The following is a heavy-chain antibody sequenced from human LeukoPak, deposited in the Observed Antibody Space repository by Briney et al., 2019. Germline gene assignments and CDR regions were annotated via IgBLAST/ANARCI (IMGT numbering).Heavy chain of an antibody. J-gene: IGHJ6*03. Sequence: GGSLRLSCAASGFTFSSYSMNWVRQAPGKGLEWVSSISSSSSYIYYADSVKGRFTISRDNSKNTLYLQMNSLRAEDTAVYYCAKVGDNYHYYMDVWGKGTTVFVSS. CDR1: GFTFSSYS. D-gene: IGHD2-21*02. CDR3: AKVGDNYHYYMDV. CDR2: ISSSSSYI. V-gene: IGHV3-21*04.